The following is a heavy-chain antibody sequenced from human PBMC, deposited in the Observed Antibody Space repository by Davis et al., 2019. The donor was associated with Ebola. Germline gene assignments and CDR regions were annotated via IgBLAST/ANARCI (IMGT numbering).Heavy chain of an antibody. CDR2: IYYTGST. CDR1: GGSISSYY. V-gene: IGHV4-59*01. CDR3: AREAVTMVRGVITTYGMDV. J-gene: IGHJ6*02. D-gene: IGHD3-10*01. Sequence: PSETLSLTCTVSGGSISSYYWSWIRQPPGKGLEWIGYIYYTGSTNYNPSLKSRVTISVDTSKNQFSLKLSSVTAADTAVYYCAREAVTMVRGVITTYGMDVWGQGTTVTVSS.